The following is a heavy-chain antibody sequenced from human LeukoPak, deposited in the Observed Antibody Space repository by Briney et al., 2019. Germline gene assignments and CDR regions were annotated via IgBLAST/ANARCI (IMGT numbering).Heavy chain of an antibody. CDR2: INPNSGGT. CDR3: ARDERYSYGSDY. V-gene: IGHV1-2*02. Sequence: ASVKVSCKASGYTFTAYYMHWVRQAPGQGLEWMGWINPNSGGTNYAQKFQGRVTMTRDTSISTAYMELSRLRSDDTAVYYCARDERYSYGSDYWGQGTLVTVSS. J-gene: IGHJ4*02. D-gene: IGHD5-18*01. CDR1: GYTFTAYY.